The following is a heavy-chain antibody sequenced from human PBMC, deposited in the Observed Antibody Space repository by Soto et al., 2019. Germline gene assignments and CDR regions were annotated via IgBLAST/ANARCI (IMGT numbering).Heavy chain of an antibody. CDR3: AKYASKNISVARLYYFDY. CDR1: VLIYRIHA. V-gene: IGHV3-23*01. J-gene: IGHJ4*02. Sequence: GGSVRLSCAASVLIYRIHAMSWVRQARGKGLEWVSAISGSGGSTYYADSVQGRFTISRDNSKNTLYLQRNSLRAEDTAVYYCAKYASKNISVARLYYFDYWGQGTLVTVSS. D-gene: IGHD6-19*01. CDR2: ISGSGGST.